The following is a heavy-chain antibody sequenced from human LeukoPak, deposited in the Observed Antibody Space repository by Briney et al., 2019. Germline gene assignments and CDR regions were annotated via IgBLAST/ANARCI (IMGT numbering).Heavy chain of an antibody. J-gene: IGHJ6*03. CDR1: GYSISSGYY. CDR2: IYHSGST. D-gene: IGHD6-6*01. Sequence: SETLSLTCTVSGYSISSGYYWGWIRPPPGKGLEWIGSIYHSGSTKYNPSLKSRVTISVDTSKNQFSLRLSSVTAADTAVYYCARDWGVSARPGYMDVWGKGTTVTVSS. CDR3: ARDWGVSARPGYMDV. V-gene: IGHV4-38-2*02.